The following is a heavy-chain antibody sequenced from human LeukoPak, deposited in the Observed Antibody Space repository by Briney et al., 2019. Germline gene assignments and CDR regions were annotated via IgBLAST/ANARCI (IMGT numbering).Heavy chain of an antibody. CDR3: AREDNVWNLLYNYYMDV. Sequence: GGSLRLSCAASGFIFSDYYMTWIRQAPGKGLEWVAHIDVRGYKILYADSVKGRFTISRDSASNSLYLQMNNLRAEDTAVYYCAREDNVWNLLYNYYMDVWGKGTTVTVSS. D-gene: IGHD1-1*01. J-gene: IGHJ6*03. CDR2: IDVRGYKI. V-gene: IGHV3-11*01. CDR1: GFIFSDYY.